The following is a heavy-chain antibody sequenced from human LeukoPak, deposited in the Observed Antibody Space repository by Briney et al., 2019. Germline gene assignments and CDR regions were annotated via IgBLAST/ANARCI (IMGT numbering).Heavy chain of an antibody. CDR1: GDSISSGGYF. Sequence: SQTLSLTCAVSGDSISSGGYFWGWIRQPPGKGLEWIGYIYHSGSTYYNPSLKSRVTISIDRSKNQFSLKLSSVTAADTAVYYCARYYGDYRNWFDPWGQGTLVIVSS. D-gene: IGHD4-17*01. CDR3: ARYYGDYRNWFDP. CDR2: IYHSGST. V-gene: IGHV4-30-2*01. J-gene: IGHJ5*02.